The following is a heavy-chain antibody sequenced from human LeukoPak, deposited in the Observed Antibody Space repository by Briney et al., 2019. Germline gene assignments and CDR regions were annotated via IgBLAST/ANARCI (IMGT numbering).Heavy chain of an antibody. J-gene: IGHJ4*02. CDR2: ISGSGGST. CDR3: ATRYTYCSGGSCYFDYFDY. D-gene: IGHD2-15*01. Sequence: GGSLRLSCAASGFTFSSYAMSWVRQAPGKGLEWVSAISGSGGSTYYADSVKGRFTISRDNSKNTLYLQMNSLRAEDTAVYYCATRYTYCSGGSCYFDYFDYWGQGTLVTVSP. CDR1: GFTFSSYA. V-gene: IGHV3-23*01.